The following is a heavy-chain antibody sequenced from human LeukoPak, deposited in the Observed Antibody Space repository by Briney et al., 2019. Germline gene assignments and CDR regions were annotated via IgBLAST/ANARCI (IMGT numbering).Heavy chain of an antibody. V-gene: IGHV4-38-2*01. CDR3: ARALGTMVRGTNYYYYYYMDV. D-gene: IGHD3-10*01. J-gene: IGHJ6*03. Sequence: PSETLSLTCAASGYSISSGYYWGWIRQPPGKGLEWIGSIYHSGSTYYNPSLKSRVTISVDTSKNQFSLKLSSVTAADTAVYYCARALGTMVRGTNYYYYYYMDVWGKGATVTVSS. CDR2: IYHSGST. CDR1: GYSISSGYY.